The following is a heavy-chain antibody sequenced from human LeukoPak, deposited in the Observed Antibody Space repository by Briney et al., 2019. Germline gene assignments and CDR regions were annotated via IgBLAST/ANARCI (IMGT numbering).Heavy chain of an antibody. V-gene: IGHV3-30*02. D-gene: IGHD4-11*01. CDR1: GFTFSNYG. CDR2: IRYDGSNE. J-gene: IGHJ4*02. CDR3: VKPGYLHDYTKFNIDY. Sequence: GGSLRLSCAASGFTFSNYGMHWVRQAPGKGLEWVAFIRYDGSNEYYADSVKGRFTISRDNSKNTLYLHMNSLRAEDTAVYYCVKPGYLHDYTKFNIDYWGQGTLVTVSS.